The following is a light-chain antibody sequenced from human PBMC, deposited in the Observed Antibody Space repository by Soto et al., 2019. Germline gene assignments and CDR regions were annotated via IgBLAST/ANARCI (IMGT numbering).Light chain of an antibody. V-gene: IGKV1-39*01. CDR3: QQSYSTPWT. CDR1: QRIYNY. Sequence: DIQMTQSPSSLSASVGDRVSITCRASQRIYNYLNWYLQRPGKAPELLMYAVSSLQSGVPSRFSGSESGTDFTLTISSLQPEDFGTYYCQQSYSTPWTFGHGTKLEIK. CDR2: AVS. J-gene: IGKJ1*01.